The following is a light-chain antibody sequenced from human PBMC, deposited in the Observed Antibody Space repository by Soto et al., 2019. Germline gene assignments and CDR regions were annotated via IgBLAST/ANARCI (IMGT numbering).Light chain of an antibody. CDR2: GAS. CDR3: QHYGSSWT. Sequence: EIVLTQSPGTLSLSPGEKTTLXXRGSQSVSSSYLAWYQQKPGQAPXVLIYGASSRATGIPDRFSGSGSGTDFTLTISRLEPEDFAVYYCQHYGSSWTFGQGTKVDIK. V-gene: IGKV3-20*01. J-gene: IGKJ1*01. CDR1: QSVSSSY.